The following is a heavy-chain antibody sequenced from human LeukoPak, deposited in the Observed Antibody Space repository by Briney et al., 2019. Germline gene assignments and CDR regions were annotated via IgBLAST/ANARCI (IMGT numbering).Heavy chain of an antibody. CDR3: ARGGDYDILTGYSYYYGMDV. CDR1: GGSISSSSYY. V-gene: IGHV4-39*07. J-gene: IGHJ6*02. Sequence: SETLSLTCTVSGGSISSSSYYWGWIRQPPGKGLEWIGSIYYSGSTYYNPSLKSRVTISVDTSKNQFSLKLSSVTAADTAVYYCARGGDYDILTGYSYYYGMDVWGQGTTVTVSS. D-gene: IGHD3-9*01. CDR2: IYYSGST.